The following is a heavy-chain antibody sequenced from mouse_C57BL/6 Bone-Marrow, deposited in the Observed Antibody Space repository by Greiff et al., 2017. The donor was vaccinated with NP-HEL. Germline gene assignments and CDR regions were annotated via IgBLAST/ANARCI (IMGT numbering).Heavy chain of an antibody. CDR1: GYTFTSYW. CDR2: IYPSDSET. CDR3: ARKGGLLDY. V-gene: IGHV1-61*01. Sequence: QVHVKQPGAELVRPGSSVKLSCKASGYTFTSYWMDWVKQRPGQGLEWIGNIYPSDSETHYNQKFKDKATLTVDKSSSTAYMQLSSLTSEDSAVYYCARKGGLLDYWGQGTTLTVSS. J-gene: IGHJ2*01. D-gene: IGHD2-3*01.